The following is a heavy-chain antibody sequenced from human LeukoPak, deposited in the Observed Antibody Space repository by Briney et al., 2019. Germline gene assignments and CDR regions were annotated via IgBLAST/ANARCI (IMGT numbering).Heavy chain of an antibody. J-gene: IGHJ3*02. V-gene: IGHV1-2*06. CDR1: GYIFTGYY. D-gene: IGHD3-22*01. CDR2: INPNSGAT. CDR3: ARTFYYDNSGHFDI. Sequence: ASVKVSCKASGYIFTGYYMHWVRQAPGQGLEWMGRINPNSGATNYAQKFQGRVTMTRDTSISTVYMELSRLRSDDTAVYFCARTFYYDNSGHFDIWGQGTVVTVSS.